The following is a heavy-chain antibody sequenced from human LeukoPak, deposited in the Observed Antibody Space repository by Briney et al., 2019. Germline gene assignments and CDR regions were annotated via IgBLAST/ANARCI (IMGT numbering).Heavy chain of an antibody. D-gene: IGHD2-2*01. CDR2: INPDSGGT. J-gene: IGHJ4*02. V-gene: IGHV1-2*02. CDR1: GYTFTGYY. CDR3: ATSIRSCSRTSCYVILDY. Sequence: GASVKASCRASGYTFTGYYMHWLRQAPGQGLEWLGWINPDSGGTDYAQNFQGRVTLTRDTSISTAYMELSRLRSDDTAVYYCATSIRSCSRTSCYVILDYWGQGSLVTVSS.